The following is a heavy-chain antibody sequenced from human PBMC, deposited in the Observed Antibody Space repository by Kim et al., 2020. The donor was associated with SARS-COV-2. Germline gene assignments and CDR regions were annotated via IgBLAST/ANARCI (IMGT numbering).Heavy chain of an antibody. J-gene: IGHJ6*02. CDR1: GFTFSSYS. CDR3: ARVRQLGYYYYYYGMDV. Sequence: GGSLRLSCAASGFTFSSYSMNWVRQAPGKGLEWVSYISSSSSTIYYADSVKGRFTISRDNAKNSLYLQMNSLRDEDTAVYYCARVRQLGYYYYYYGMDVWGQGTTVTVSS. V-gene: IGHV3-48*02. CDR2: ISSSSSTI. D-gene: IGHD6-13*01.